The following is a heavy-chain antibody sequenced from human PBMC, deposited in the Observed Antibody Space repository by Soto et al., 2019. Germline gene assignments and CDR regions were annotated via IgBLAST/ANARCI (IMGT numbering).Heavy chain of an antibody. CDR3: ARDRRTVAMSSAYSGLDV. CDR2: IREDGSEE. V-gene: IGHV3-7*05. Sequence: GGSLRLSCTASGFPFGNFWMNWVRQAPGKGLEWVANIREDGSEEWHLDSVKGRFTISRDNAKNSLYLQMSSLRAEDTAVYYCARDRRTVAMSSAYSGLDVWGQGTTVTVSS. J-gene: IGHJ6*02. CDR1: GFPFGNFW. D-gene: IGHD4-17*01.